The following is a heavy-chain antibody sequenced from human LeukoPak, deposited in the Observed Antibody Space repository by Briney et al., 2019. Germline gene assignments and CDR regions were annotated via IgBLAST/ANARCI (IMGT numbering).Heavy chain of an antibody. V-gene: IGHV3-23*01. CDR3: AKESTRVWCYGSGSYYPFDY. CDR2: ISGSGGST. J-gene: IGHJ4*02. D-gene: IGHD3-10*01. CDR1: GFTFSSYA. Sequence: GGSLRLSCAASGFTFSSYAMSWVRQAPGKGLEWVSAISGSGGSTYYADSVKGRFTISRDNSKNTLYLQMNSLRAEDTAVYYCAKESTRVWCYGSGSYYPFDYWGQGTLVTVSS.